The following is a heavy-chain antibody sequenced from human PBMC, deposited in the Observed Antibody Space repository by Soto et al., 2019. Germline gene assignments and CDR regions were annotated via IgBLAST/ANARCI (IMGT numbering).Heavy chain of an antibody. J-gene: IGHJ4*02. Sequence: SETLSLTCAVSGGSISSGGYSWSWIRQPPGKGLEWIGYMYHSGSTYYNPSLKSRVTISIDRSKNRFSLKLSSVTAADTAVYYCVRVPDYWGQGILVTVSS. CDR3: VRVPDY. CDR2: MYHSGST. V-gene: IGHV4-30-2*01. D-gene: IGHD2-2*01. CDR1: GGSISSGGYS.